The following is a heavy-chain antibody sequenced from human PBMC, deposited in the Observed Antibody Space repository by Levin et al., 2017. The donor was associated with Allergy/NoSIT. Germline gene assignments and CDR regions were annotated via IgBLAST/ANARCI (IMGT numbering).Heavy chain of an antibody. CDR2: ISGSGGST. V-gene: IGHV3-23*01. J-gene: IGHJ5*02. CDR1: GFTFSSYA. Sequence: PGGSLRLSCAASGFTFSSYAMSWVRQAPGKGLEWVSAISGSGGSTYYADSVKGRFTISRDNSKNTLYLQMNSLRAEDTAVYYCAKDLGIAAAGTEWFDPWGQGTLVTVSS. D-gene: IGHD6-13*01. CDR3: AKDLGIAAAGTEWFDP.